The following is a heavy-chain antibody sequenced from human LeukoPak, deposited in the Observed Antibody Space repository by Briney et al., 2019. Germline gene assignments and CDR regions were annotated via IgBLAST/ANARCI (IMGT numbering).Heavy chain of an antibody. CDR3: ARHSEYYSGSGSASGYFDY. CDR1: GDSTSSGPYY. CDR2: IYYSGTT. Sequence: SQTLSLTCTVSGDSTSSGPYYWGWIRQPPGKGLEWIGTIYYSGTTYYNPSLKSRVTMSIDTSKNQFSLKLSSVTAADTAVYYCARHSEYYSGSGSASGYFDYWGQGTLVTVSS. J-gene: IGHJ4*02. V-gene: IGHV4-39*01. D-gene: IGHD3-10*01.